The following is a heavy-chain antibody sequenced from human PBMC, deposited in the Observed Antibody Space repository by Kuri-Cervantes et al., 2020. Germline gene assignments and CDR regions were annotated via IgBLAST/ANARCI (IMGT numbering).Heavy chain of an antibody. CDR1: RLTLSSYA. V-gene: IGHV3-30-3*01. CDR3: ARDSFEDYYDYGWGSYRYSELDY. CDR2: ISYDGGNK. Sequence: GGCRSLACAVSRLTLSSYAMHWVRQTPGKGLEWVAVISYDGGNKYYTDSVKGRFTISRENSKTTLYLKMNSLRAEDTAVYYCARDSFEDYYDYGWGSYRYSELDYWGQGTLVTVSS. J-gene: IGHJ4*02. D-gene: IGHD3-16*02.